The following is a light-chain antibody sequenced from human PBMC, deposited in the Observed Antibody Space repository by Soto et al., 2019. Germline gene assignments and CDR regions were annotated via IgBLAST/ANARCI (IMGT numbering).Light chain of an antibody. V-gene: IGKV1-5*03. Sequence: DIQMTQSPSTLSASVGDRVTITCRASQSISSWLAWYQQKPGKAPKLLIYKASSLESGVPSRFSGSGSGTEFSLTISSLQPDDFATYYGHHYNTYSCTVGPGTKVDIK. CDR1: QSISSW. CDR3: HHYNTYSCT. CDR2: KAS. J-gene: IGKJ3*01.